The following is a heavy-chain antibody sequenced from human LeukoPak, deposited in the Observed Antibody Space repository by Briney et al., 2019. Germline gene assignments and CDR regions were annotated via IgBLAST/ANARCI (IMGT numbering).Heavy chain of an antibody. CDR1: GGSISSGGYY. D-gene: IGHD2-2*01. V-gene: IGHV4-31*03. CDR3: ATEVVVVPAATGLRGYFDY. Sequence: SRTLSLTCTVSGGSISSGGYYWSWIRQHPGKGLEWIRYIYYSGSTYYNPSLKSRVTISVDTSKNQFSLKLSSVTAADTAVYYCATEVVVVPAATGLRGYFDYWGQGTLVTVSS. J-gene: IGHJ4*02. CDR2: IYYSGST.